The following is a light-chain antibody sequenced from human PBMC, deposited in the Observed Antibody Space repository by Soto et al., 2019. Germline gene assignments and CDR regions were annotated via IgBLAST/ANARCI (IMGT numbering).Light chain of an antibody. CDR2: EVS. CDR1: SSDVGGYNY. CDR3: SSSTSSSTYVV. J-gene: IGLJ2*01. V-gene: IGLV2-14*01. Sequence: QSALTQPASVSGSPGQSITISCTETSSDVGGYNYVSWYQQHPGKAPKLMIYEVSNRPSGVSNRFSGSKSGNTASLTISGLQAKDEADYNCSSSTSSSTYVVFGGGTKLTVL.